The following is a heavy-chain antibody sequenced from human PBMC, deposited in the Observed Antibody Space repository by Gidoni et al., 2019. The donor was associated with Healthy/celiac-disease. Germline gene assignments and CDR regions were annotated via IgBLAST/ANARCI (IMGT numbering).Heavy chain of an antibody. CDR2: ISGSGGST. J-gene: IGHJ4*02. CDR1: GFTFSSYA. Sequence: EVQLLESGGGWVQPGGSLRLSCAASGFTFSSYAMRWVRQAPGKGLAWVSAISGSGGSTYYADSVKGRFTISRDNSKNTLYLQMNSLRAEDTAVYYCAKGSPYYYDSREFDYWGQGTLVTVSS. CDR3: AKGSPYYYDSREFDY. D-gene: IGHD3-22*01. V-gene: IGHV3-23*01.